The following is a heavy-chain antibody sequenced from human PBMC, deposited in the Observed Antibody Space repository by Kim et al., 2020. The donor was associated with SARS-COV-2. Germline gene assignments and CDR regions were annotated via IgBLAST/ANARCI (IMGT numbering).Heavy chain of an antibody. CDR2: IYYSGST. CDR1: GGSISSSSYY. CDR3: ARHGGPFLNWGSRSYFDY. Sequence: SETLSLTCTVSGGSISSSSYYWGWIRQPPGKGLEWIGSIYYSGSTYYNPSLKSRVTISVDTSKNQFSLKLSSVTAADTAVYYCARHGGPFLNWGSRSYFDYWGQGTLVTVSS. V-gene: IGHV4-39*01. D-gene: IGHD7-27*01. J-gene: IGHJ4*02.